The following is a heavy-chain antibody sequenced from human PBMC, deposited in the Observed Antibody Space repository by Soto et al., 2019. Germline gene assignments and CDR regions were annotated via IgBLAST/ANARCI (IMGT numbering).Heavy chain of an antibody. V-gene: IGHV3-11*06. J-gene: IGHJ4*02. CDR2: ISSSSSYT. CDR1: GFTVSSNY. CDR3: ARDAGFDYFDY. D-gene: IGHD2-15*01. Sequence: PGGSLRLSCAASGFTVSSNYMSWVRQAPGKGLEWVSYISSSSSYTNYADSVKGRFTISRDNAKNSLYLQMNSLRAEDTAVYYCARDAGFDYFDYWGQGTLVTVSS.